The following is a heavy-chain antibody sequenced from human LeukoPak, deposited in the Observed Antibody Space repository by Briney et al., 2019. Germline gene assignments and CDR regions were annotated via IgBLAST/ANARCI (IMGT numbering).Heavy chain of an antibody. D-gene: IGHD3-10*01. CDR1: GFTFSSYG. CDR3: VKDKFGELNAFDI. V-gene: IGHV3-30*02. J-gene: IGHJ3*02. Sequence: GGSLRLSCAASGFTFSSYGMHWVRQAPGKGLEWVAFIRYDGSNKYYADSVKGRFTISRDNSKNTLYLQMNSLRAEDTAVYCCVKDKFGELNAFDIWGQGTMVTVSS. CDR2: IRYDGSNK.